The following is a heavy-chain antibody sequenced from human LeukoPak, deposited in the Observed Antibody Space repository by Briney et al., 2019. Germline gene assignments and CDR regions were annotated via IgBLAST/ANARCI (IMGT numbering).Heavy chain of an antibody. CDR2: ISGSGGST. J-gene: IGHJ3*02. V-gene: IGHV3-23*01. CDR3: AKPMYSSSWTDAFDI. D-gene: IGHD6-13*01. Sequence: QAGGSLRLSCAASGFTFSSYAMGWVRQAPGKGLEWVSGISGSGGSTYYTDSVKGRFTISRDNSKNTLFLHMKSLRAEDTAEYYCAKPMYSSSWTDAFDIWGQGTMVTVSS. CDR1: GFTFSSYA.